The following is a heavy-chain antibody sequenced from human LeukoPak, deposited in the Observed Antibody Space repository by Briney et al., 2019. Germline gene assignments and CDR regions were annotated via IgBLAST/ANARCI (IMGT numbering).Heavy chain of an antibody. V-gene: IGHV1-18*01. CDR3: TSTGYSGHDPLHY. CDR2: ISAYNGNT. CDR1: GYTFTSYG. Sequence: ASVKVSCKASGYTFTSYGISWVRQAPGQGREWMGWISAYNGNTKYAQTLQGRVTMTTDTSTSTVYMELRSLRSDDTAVYYCTSTGYSGHDPLHYWGRGTLVTVSS. J-gene: IGHJ4*02. D-gene: IGHD5-12*01.